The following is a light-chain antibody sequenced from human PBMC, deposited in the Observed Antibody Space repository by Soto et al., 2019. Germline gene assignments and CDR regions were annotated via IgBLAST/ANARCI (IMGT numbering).Light chain of an antibody. CDR3: QVWDIMTENYV. V-gene: IGLV3-21*04. CDR2: YDS. Sequence: SYELTQPPSVSVAPEKTATITCGGNNIGNKRVHWYRQKPGQAPVLLISYDSDRPSGIPERFSGSNSENTATLTISRVEAGDEADYYCQVWDIMTENYVFGSGTTVTVL. CDR1: NIGNKR. J-gene: IGLJ1*01.